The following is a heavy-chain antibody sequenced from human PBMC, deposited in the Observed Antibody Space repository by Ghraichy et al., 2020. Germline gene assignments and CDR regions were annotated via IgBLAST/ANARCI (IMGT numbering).Heavy chain of an antibody. CDR3: AKDLFSSGYYYRADY. V-gene: IGHV3-23*01. J-gene: IGHJ4*02. CDR1: GFIFSNYA. Sequence: GGSLRLSCAASGFIFSNYAMTWVRQAPGKGLEWVSAISGSGDSTYYADSVKGRFTISRDNSKNTLYLQMTSLRAEDTAIYYCAKDLFSSGYYYRADYWGQGTLVTVSS. D-gene: IGHD3-22*01. CDR2: ISGSGDST.